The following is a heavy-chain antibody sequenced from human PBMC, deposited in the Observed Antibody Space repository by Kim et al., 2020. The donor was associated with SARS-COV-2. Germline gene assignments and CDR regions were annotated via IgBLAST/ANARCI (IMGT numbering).Heavy chain of an antibody. J-gene: IGHJ6*02. Sequence: GSTYCADSVKDRFTISRHNSKNTLYLQMNSLRAEDTAVYYCAREGHGMDVWGQGTTVTVSS. CDR2: GST. V-gene: IGHV3-53*04. CDR3: AREGHGMDV.